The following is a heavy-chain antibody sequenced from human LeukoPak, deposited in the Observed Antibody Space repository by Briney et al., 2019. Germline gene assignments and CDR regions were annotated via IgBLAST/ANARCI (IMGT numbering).Heavy chain of an antibody. V-gene: IGHV1-18*01. Sequence: ASLRVSCKASGYTFTSYGISWVRQAPGQGLEWMGWISAYNGNTNYAQKLQGRVTMTTDTSTSTAYMELRSLRSDDTAVYCCARDLVREGWFGDLLSGYYYYYYGMDVWGQGTTVSVSS. CDR2: ISAYNGNT. J-gene: IGHJ6*02. CDR3: ARDLVREGWFGDLLSGYYYYYYGMDV. CDR1: GYTFTSYG. D-gene: IGHD3-10*01.